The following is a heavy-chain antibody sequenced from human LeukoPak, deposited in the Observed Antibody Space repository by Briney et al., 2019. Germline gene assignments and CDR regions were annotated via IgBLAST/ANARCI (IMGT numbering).Heavy chain of an antibody. CDR2: INPNSGGT. V-gene: IGHV1-2*02. CDR3: ARVGATGYYYYYGMDV. CDR1: GYTFTGYY. J-gene: IGHJ6*02. Sequence: ASVKVSCKASGYTFTGYYMHWVRQAPGRGLEWMGWINPNSGGTNYAQKFQGRVTMTRDTSISTAYMELSRLRSDDTAVYYCARVGATGYYYYYGMDVWGQGTTVTVSS. D-gene: IGHD1-26*01.